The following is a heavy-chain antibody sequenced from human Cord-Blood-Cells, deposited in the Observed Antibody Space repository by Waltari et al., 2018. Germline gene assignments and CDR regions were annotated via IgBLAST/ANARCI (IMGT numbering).Heavy chain of an antibody. CDR1: GGSISSYY. D-gene: IGHD4-17*01. J-gene: IGHJ6*02. V-gene: IGHV4-59*01. Sequence: QVQLQESGPGLVKPSETLSLTSTVSGGSISSYYWSWIRQPPGKGLEWIGYIYYSGSTNYNPSLKSRVTISVDTSKNQFSLKLSSVTAADTAVYYCARVPHGDYYHYYYGMDVWGQGTTVTVSS. CDR2: IYYSGST. CDR3: ARVPHGDYYHYYYGMDV.